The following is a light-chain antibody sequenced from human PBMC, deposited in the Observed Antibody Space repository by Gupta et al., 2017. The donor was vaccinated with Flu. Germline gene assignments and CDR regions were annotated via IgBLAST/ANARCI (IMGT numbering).Light chain of an antibody. CDR1: QGIGND. J-gene: IGKJ4*02. Sequence: DMQMTQSPSPLSASVGDRVTITCRASQGIGNDLIWYQQIPGNASKRLIYAASTLQGGVPSRFSSSGSGTEFTLTISSLQPEEFAAYYCLQHDRFPLTFGGGTRVEIK. CDR2: AAS. CDR3: LQHDRFPLT. V-gene: IGKV1-17*01.